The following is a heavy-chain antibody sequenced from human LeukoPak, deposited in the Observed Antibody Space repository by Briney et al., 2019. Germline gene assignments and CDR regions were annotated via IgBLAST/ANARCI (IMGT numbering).Heavy chain of an antibody. J-gene: IGHJ2*01. CDR1: GGSFNSYA. CDR3: TRSQPLAYFDL. V-gene: IGHV1-69*06. Sequence: PVASVSVSCKASGGSFNSYAISWVRQAPGQGLEWMGGIIPIFGTANYAQKFQGRVTITADKTTNTAYMELSSLRSDDTAVYYCTRSQPLAYFDLWGRGTLVTVSS. CDR2: IIPIFGTA.